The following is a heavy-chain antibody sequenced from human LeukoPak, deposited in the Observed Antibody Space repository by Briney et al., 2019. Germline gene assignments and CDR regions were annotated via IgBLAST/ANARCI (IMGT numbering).Heavy chain of an antibody. CDR2: ISGSGGST. J-gene: IGHJ4*02. D-gene: IGHD3-22*01. Sequence: PGGSLRLSCAASGFTFSSYAMSWVRQAPGKGLEWVSAISGSGGSTYYADSVKGRFTISRDNSKNTLYLQMNGLRAEDTAVYYCAKATYYYDSSGYYSTPCYFDYWGQGTLVTVSS. CDR1: GFTFSSYA. CDR3: AKATYYYDSSGYYSTPCYFDY. V-gene: IGHV3-23*01.